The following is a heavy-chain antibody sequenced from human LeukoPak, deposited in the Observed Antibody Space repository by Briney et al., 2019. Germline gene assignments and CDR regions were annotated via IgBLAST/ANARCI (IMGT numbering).Heavy chain of an antibody. J-gene: IGHJ4*02. CDR2: INPNSGGT. CDR1: GYTFSDYY. D-gene: IGHD4-17*01. Sequence: ASVKVSCKASGYTFSDYYIHWVRQAPGQGLEWMGWINPNSGGTNSAQKFQGRVTMTRDTSISTAYMELSRLRSDDTAVFYCARDLADYGEFLVDWGQGTLVTVSS. CDR3: ARDLADYGEFLVD. V-gene: IGHV1-2*02.